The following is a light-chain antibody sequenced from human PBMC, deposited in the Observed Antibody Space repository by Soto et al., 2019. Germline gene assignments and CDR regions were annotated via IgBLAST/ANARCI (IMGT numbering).Light chain of an antibody. V-gene: IGLV1-44*01. CDR3: ATWDDSLNGRL. CDR1: SFNIGSNS. Sequence: QSVLTQPPSASGTPGQRVTISCSGGSFNIGSNSVNWYQQLPGTAPKLLIYSNDQRLSGVPDRFSGSKSGTSASLAITGLQSEDEADYYCATWDDSLNGRLFGGGTKLTVL. J-gene: IGLJ3*02. CDR2: SND.